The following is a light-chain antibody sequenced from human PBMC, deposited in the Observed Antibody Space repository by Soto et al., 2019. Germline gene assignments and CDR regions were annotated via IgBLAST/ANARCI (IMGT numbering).Light chain of an antibody. J-gene: IGKJ3*01. CDR2: GAS. CDR1: QSVSSN. CDR3: QQYNNWPPGT. Sequence: EIVMTQSPATLSVSPGERATLSCRASQSVSSNLAWYQQKPGQAPRLLIYGASTRATGIPARLSGSGSVTEFTLTISSLQSEDFAVYYCQQYNNWPPGTFGPGTKVDIK. V-gene: IGKV3-15*01.